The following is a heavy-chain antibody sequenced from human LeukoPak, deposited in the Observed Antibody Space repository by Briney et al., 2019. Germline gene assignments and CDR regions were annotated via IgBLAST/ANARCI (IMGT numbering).Heavy chain of an antibody. V-gene: IGHV4-34*01. CDR1: GGSFSGYY. CDR3: AKDGLTGTGGDGAFDI. D-gene: IGHD1-20*01. CDR2: INHSGST. J-gene: IGHJ3*02. Sequence: SETLSLTCAVYGGSFSGYYWSWIRQPPGKGLEWIGEINHSGSTNYNPSLKSRVTISVDTSKNQFSLKLSSVTAADTAVYYCAKDGLTGTGGDGAFDIWGQGTMVTVSS.